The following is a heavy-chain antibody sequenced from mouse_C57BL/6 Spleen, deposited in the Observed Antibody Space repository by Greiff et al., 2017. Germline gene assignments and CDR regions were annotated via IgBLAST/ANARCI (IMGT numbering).Heavy chain of an antibody. CDR2: ISSGGSYT. CDR3: ASRNGYDEGYYFDY. CDR1: GFTFSSYG. J-gene: IGHJ2*01. Sequence: EVQRVESGGDLVKPGGSLKLSCAASGFTFSSYGMSWVRQTPDKRLEWVATISSGGSYTYYPDSVKGRFTLSRDNAKNTLYLQKSSLKSEDTAMYYCASRNGYDEGYYFDYWGQGTTLTVSS. D-gene: IGHD2-2*01. V-gene: IGHV5-6*01.